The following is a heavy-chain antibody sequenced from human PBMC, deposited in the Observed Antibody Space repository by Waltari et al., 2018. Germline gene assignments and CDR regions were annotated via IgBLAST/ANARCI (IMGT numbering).Heavy chain of an antibody. CDR2: IYYSGRT. CDR3: ARQLPSAADGSFDY. CDR1: GGSISSFY. V-gene: IGHV4-59*08. J-gene: IGHJ4*02. Sequence: QVQLQESGPGLGKPSETLSLICTVSGGSISSFYWSWIRQPPGKGLEWIGYIYYSGRTNSSPSLKSRVTVSVDTLKNHLYLKLISVTAADAAVYYCARQLPSAADGSFDYWRQGILVTVSS. D-gene: IGHD6-13*01.